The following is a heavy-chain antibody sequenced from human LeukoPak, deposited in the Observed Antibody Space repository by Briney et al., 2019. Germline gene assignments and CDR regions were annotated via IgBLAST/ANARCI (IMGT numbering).Heavy chain of an antibody. Sequence: SETLSLTCAVYGGSFSGYYWSWIRQPPGKGLEWIGEINHSGSTNYNPSLKSRVTISVDTSKNQFSLKLSSVTAADTAVYYCARTGMVATPLDYWGQGTLVTVSS. J-gene: IGHJ4*02. CDR2: INHSGST. D-gene: IGHD5-12*01. V-gene: IGHV4-34*01. CDR3: ARTGMVATPLDY. CDR1: GGSFSGYY.